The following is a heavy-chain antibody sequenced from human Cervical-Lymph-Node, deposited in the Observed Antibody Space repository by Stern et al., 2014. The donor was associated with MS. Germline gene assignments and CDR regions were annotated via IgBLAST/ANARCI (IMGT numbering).Heavy chain of an antibody. CDR3: ARSYGYSSSWSGYYFDY. CDR1: GYTFTSYY. CDR2: INPSGGGT. V-gene: IGHV1-46*03. Sequence: VQLVESGAEVKKPGASVKVSCKASGYTFTSYYMHWVRQAPGQGLEWMGIINPSGGGTSYAQKFQGRVTMTRDTSTSTVYMELSSLRSEDTAVYYCARSYGYSSSWSGYYFDYWGQGTLVTVSS. J-gene: IGHJ4*02. D-gene: IGHD6-13*01.